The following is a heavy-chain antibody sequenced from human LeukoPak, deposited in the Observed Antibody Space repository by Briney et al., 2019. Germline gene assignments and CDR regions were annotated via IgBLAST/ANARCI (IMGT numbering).Heavy chain of an antibody. J-gene: IGHJ4*02. CDR2: ISAYNGNT. D-gene: IGHD6-19*01. CDR1: GFTLTNYD. Sequence: ASVKVSCKASGFTLTNYDINWVRQAPGQGLEWMGWISAYNGNTNYAQKLQGRVTMTTDTSTSTAYMELRSLRSDDTAVYYCARGRVLWLPDYWGQGTLVTVSS. V-gene: IGHV1-18*01. CDR3: ARGRVLWLPDY.